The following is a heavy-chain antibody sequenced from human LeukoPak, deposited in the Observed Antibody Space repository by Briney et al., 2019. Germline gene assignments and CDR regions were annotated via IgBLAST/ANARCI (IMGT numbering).Heavy chain of an antibody. J-gene: IGHJ4*02. CDR1: GFTFSNYW. CDR2: IKEDGGEE. CDR3: AREVAQYYYDSSGSSFDY. D-gene: IGHD3-22*01. V-gene: IGHV3-7*01. Sequence: GGSLRLSCAASGFTFSNYWMNWVRQAPGKGLEWVANIKEDGGEEHYVDSVKGRFTISRDNAKNSLYLQMSSLRVDDTAVYYCAREVAQYYYDSSGSSFDYWGQGPLVTVSS.